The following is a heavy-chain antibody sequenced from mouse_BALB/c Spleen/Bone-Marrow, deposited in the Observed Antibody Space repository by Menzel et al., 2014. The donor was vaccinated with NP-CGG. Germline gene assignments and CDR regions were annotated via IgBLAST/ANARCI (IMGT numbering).Heavy chain of an antibody. CDR1: GYIFSSYW. D-gene: IGHD1-1*01. CDR2: ILPGSGNT. J-gene: IGHJ2*01. CDR3: SRRAHYFGSGLDY. V-gene: IGHV1-9*01. Sequence: QVQLKESGVELMKPGASVTISCKATGYIFSSYWIEWIKQRPGHGLEWIGEILPGSGNTNYNEKFRDKATFTAETSSNIAYMQLSSLTSEDSAVYYCSRRAHYFGSGLDYWGQGTTLTVSS.